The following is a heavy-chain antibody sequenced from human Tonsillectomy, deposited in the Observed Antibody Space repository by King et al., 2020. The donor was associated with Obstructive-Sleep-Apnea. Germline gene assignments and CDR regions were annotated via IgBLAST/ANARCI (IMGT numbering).Heavy chain of an antibody. CDR3: ARMYYFASANYYGMDV. CDR2: IFPEDSDI. D-gene: IGHD3-10*01. J-gene: IGHJ6*02. V-gene: IGHV5-51*01. CDR1: GYNFPKYW. Sequence: QLVQSGAEVTKPGESLKISCKASGYNFPKYWIGWVRQMPGKGLEWMAIIFPEDSDIRYSPSFQGQVTISADTSISTAYLQWNSLRASDTALYYCARMYYFASANYYGMDVWGQGTTVTVSS.